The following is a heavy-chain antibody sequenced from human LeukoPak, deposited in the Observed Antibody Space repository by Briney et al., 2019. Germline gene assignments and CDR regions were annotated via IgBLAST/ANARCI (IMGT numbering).Heavy chain of an antibody. Sequence: GSLRLSCAGSGFSFSGNSMNWVRQAPGKGLEWIGSIYNSGSTYYNPSLKSRVTISVDTPKSQFSLKPSSLTAADTAIYYCVRGGSRIHLWLSGFDIWGQGTMVTVSS. CDR1: GFSFSGNS. J-gene: IGHJ3*02. CDR3: VRGGSRIHLWLSGFDI. V-gene: IGHV4-38-2*01. CDR2: IYNSGST. D-gene: IGHD5-18*01.